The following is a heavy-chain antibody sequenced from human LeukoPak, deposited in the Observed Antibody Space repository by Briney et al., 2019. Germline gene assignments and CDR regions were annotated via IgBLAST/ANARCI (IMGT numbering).Heavy chain of an antibody. CDR3: ARLYDGSAYHADHFDY. CDR1: GFTFSSYS. CDR2: ISSSSSYI. V-gene: IGHV3-21*01. Sequence: KPGGSLRLSCAASGFTFSSYSMNWVRQAPGKGLEWVSSISSSSSYIYYADSVKGRFTISRDNAKNSLYLQMNSLRAEDTAVYYCARLYDGSAYHADHFDYWGQGTLVIVSS. J-gene: IGHJ4*02. D-gene: IGHD3-22*01.